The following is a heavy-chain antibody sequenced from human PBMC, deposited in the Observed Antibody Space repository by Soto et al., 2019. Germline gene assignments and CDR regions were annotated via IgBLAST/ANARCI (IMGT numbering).Heavy chain of an antibody. CDR3: ARRISGSSNFGS. CDR2: IYSSGNA. Sequence: QLQLQESGPGLVKPSETLFLTCTIPGDSISGTSYRWVWIRQAPGKGLEWLADIYSSGNAYYSPSRRSRLSIPRETSSTHFCLTLKSVTAADTAILYCARRISGSSNFGSWGQGILVTVSS. D-gene: IGHD1-26*01. CDR1: GDSISGTSYR. V-gene: IGHV4-39*02. J-gene: IGHJ4*02.